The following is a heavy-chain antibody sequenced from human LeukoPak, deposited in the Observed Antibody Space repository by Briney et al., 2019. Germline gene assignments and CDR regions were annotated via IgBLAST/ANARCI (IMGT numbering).Heavy chain of an antibody. V-gene: IGHV4-34*01. J-gene: IGHJ4*02. Sequence: PSETLSLTCAVYGGSFSGYYRSWIRQPPGKGLEWIGSVYYSGSTYYNPSLKSRVTISVDTSKNQFSLRLSSVTATDMAVYFCARLGYSVSWTDCWGQGILVTVSS. CDR2: VYYSGST. D-gene: IGHD6-13*01. CDR1: GGSFSGYY. CDR3: ARLGYSVSWTDC.